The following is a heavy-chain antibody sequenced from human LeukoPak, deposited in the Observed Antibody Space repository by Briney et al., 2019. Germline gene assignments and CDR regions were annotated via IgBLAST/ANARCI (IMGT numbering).Heavy chain of an antibody. Sequence: PGGSLRLSCAASGFTFSSYEMNWVRQAPGKGPEWVSYISSSGSTIYYADSVKGRFTIPRDNAKNSLYLQMNSLRAEDTAVYYCARAPGGEDVVTNFDYWGQGTLVTVSS. J-gene: IGHJ4*02. CDR1: GFTFSSYE. V-gene: IGHV3-48*03. CDR2: ISSSGSTI. CDR3: ARAPGGEDVVTNFDY. D-gene: IGHD1-14*01.